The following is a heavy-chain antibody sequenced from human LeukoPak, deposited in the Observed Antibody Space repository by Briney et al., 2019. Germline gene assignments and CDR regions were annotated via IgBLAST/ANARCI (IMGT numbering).Heavy chain of an antibody. Sequence: GGSLRLSCAASGFTFSSYAMSWVRQAPGKGLEWVSTISGSGGSTYYTDSVKGRFTISRDNSKNTLSLQMNSLRVDDTAIYYCTKGKVNQVGGLDCWGQGTLVTVSS. CDR3: TKGKVNQVGGLDC. V-gene: IGHV3-23*01. CDR2: ISGSGGST. D-gene: IGHD1-26*01. CDR1: GFTFSSYA. J-gene: IGHJ4*02.